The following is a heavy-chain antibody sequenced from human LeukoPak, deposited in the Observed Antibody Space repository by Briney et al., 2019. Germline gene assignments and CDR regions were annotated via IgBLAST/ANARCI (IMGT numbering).Heavy chain of an antibody. D-gene: IGHD6-13*01. CDR2: ISGSGGST. CDR3: AHISSSWPDY. CDR1: GFTFSSYA. V-gene: IGHV3-23*01. Sequence: PGGSLRLSCAASGFTFSSYAMSWVRQAPGKGPEWVSAISGSGGSTYYADSVEGRFTISRDNSKNTLYLQMNSLRAEDTAVYYCAHISSSWPDYWGQGTLVTVSS. J-gene: IGHJ4*02.